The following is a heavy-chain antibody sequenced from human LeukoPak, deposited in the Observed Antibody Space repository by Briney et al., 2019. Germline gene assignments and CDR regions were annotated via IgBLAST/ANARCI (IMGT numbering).Heavy chain of an antibody. D-gene: IGHD3-9*01. CDR3: ARDGDILTGYYHYYGMDV. J-gene: IGHJ6*02. CDR1: GFTVSSNY. CDR2: IYSGGST. Sequence: GGSPRLSCAASGFTVSSNYMSWVRQAPGKGLEWVSVIYSGGSTYYADSVKGRFTISRDNAKNSLYLQMNSLRAEDTAVYYCARDGDILTGYYHYYGMDVWGQGTTVTVSS. V-gene: IGHV3-53*01.